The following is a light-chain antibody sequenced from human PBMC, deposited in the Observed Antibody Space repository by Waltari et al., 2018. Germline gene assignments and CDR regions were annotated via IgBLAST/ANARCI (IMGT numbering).Light chain of an antibody. CDR3: HQRASWPLT. V-gene: IGKV3-11*01. CDR2: DTS. J-gene: IGKJ4*01. CDR1: QSVSSY. Sequence: EIVLTQSPATLSLSPGDRATLSCWASQSVSSYLAWYQQKPGQAPRLLIYDTSNRATGIPARFSGSGSGTDFTLTISSLESEDFAVYYCHQRASWPLTFGGGTKVEIK.